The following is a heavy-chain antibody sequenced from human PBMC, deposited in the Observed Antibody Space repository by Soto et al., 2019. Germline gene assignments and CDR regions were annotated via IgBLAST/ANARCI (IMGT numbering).Heavy chain of an antibody. CDR2: ISGSGGST. CDR1: GFTFSSYA. J-gene: IGHJ4*02. CDR3: AKDLGDYDSSGYPDYFDY. Sequence: EVQLLESGGGLVQPGGSLRLSCAASGFTFSSYAMSWVRQAPGQGLEWVSTISGSGGSTYYPDSVKGRFTISRDNCKNTLYLQMNGLRAEDTAVYYCAKDLGDYDSSGYPDYFDYWGRGTLVTVSS. D-gene: IGHD3-22*01. V-gene: IGHV3-23*01.